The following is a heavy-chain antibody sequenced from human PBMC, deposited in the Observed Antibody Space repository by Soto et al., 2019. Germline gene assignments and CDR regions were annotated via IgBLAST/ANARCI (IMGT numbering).Heavy chain of an antibody. V-gene: IGHV3-23*01. CDR3: AKAYDYIWGSYPRALDY. J-gene: IGHJ4*02. CDR1: GFTFSNFA. D-gene: IGHD3-16*02. Sequence: EVQLLESGGGLVQPGGSLRLSCAASGFTFSNFAMFWVRQAPGKGLEWVSSISRTGGAAHYADSVNGRFTISRDNSKNTLFLQMDSLRAEDTAVYYCAKAYDYIWGSYPRALDYWGQGTLVTVSS. CDR2: ISRTGGAA.